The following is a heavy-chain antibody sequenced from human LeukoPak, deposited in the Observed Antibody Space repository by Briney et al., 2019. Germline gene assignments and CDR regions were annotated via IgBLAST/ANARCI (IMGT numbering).Heavy chain of an antibody. CDR1: GFTFSSYE. V-gene: IGHV3-48*03. D-gene: IGHD5-18*01. CDR3: ARVDTPMAKDAFHM. CDR2: ISRTTNTI. Sequence: GGSLRLSCAASGFTFSSYEMNWVRQAPGKGLEWVSYISRTTNTIYYADSVKGRFTISRDNAKNSLYLQMNSLRADDTAMYYCARVDTPMAKDAFHMWGQGTMVTVSS. J-gene: IGHJ3*02.